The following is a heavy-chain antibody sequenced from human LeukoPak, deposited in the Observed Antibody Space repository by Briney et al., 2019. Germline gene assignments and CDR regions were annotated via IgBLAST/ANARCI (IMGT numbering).Heavy chain of an antibody. D-gene: IGHD3-10*01. V-gene: IGHV3-53*01. Sequence: PGGSLRLSCAASGFTVSSNYMSWVRQAPGKGLEWVSVIYSGGSTYYADSVKGRFTISRDNSKNTLYLQMNSLRAADTAVYYCARTSADYGSGSYVDYWGQGTLVTVSS. CDR3: ARTSADYGSGSYVDY. J-gene: IGHJ4*02. CDR2: IYSGGST. CDR1: GFTVSSNY.